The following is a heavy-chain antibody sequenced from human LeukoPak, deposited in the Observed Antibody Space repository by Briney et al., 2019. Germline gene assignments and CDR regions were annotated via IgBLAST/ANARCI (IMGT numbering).Heavy chain of an antibody. V-gene: IGHV4-4*07. CDR2: IYTSGST. D-gene: IGHD6-6*01. Sequence: ETLSLTCTVSGGTISRYYWNWIRQPAGKGLEWIGRIYTSGSTNHNPSILSRVAISVDTSKNQFPPNLSTVTPADTAVYRYSIWPRYRRSSGKFVCWGQGRLVTV. J-gene: IGHJ4*02. CDR3: SIWPRYRRSSGKFVC. CDR1: GGTISRYY.